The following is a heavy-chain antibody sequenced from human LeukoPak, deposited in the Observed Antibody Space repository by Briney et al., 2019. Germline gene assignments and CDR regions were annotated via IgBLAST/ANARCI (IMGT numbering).Heavy chain of an antibody. J-gene: IGHJ4*02. CDR3: AKGYYYDSSGSYIDY. D-gene: IGHD3-22*01. Sequence: PGGSLRLSCAASGFTFSSYAMSWVRQAPGKGLEWVSAISGSGGSTYYADSVKGRFTISRDNAKNSLYLQMNSLRAEDTALYYCAKGYYYDSSGSYIDYWGQGTLVTVSS. CDR1: GFTFSSYA. V-gene: IGHV3-23*01. CDR2: ISGSGGST.